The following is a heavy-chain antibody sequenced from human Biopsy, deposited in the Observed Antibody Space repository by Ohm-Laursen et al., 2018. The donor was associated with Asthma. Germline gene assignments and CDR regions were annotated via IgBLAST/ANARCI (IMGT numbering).Heavy chain of an antibody. J-gene: IGHJ4*02. CDR3: ARAQDYYDSRGYYRSFDY. V-gene: IGHV4-31*03. Sequence: TLSLTCTVSYGSITSGGYYWTWIRQHPGKGLEWIGFIYYSGSTYYNPSLKSRVSISIDTSKNQFSLKLSSVTAADTAVYYCARAQDYYDSRGYYRSFDYWGQGTLVTVSS. D-gene: IGHD3-22*01. CDR1: YGSITSGGYY. CDR2: IYYSGST.